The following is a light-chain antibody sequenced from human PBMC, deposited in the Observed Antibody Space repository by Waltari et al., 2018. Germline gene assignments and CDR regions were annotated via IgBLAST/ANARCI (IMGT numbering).Light chain of an antibody. Sequence: DVVMPQSPLSLPITPGQPASISCRSSESLVHSNGNTYLSWYQQKSGQPPRRLIYEVSNRDSGVPDRFSGSGTGTDFTLKINRVEAEDVGIYYCGQGTHLPFTFGPGTKLDMK. CDR2: EVS. V-gene: IGKV2-30*02. J-gene: IGKJ3*01. CDR3: GQGTHLPFT. CDR1: ESLVHSNGNTY.